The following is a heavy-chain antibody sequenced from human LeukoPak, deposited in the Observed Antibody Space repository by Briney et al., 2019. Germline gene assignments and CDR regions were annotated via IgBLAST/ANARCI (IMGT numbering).Heavy chain of an antibody. CDR3: AKVAKYYYGSETYYFFEQ. D-gene: IGHD3-10*01. Sequence: PSETLSLTCTVSGGSISSYYWSWIRQPPGKGLEWIGYIYYSGSTNYNPSLKSRVTISVDTSKNQFSLKLSSVTAADTAVYYCAKVAKYYYGSETYYFFEQWGQGTPVTASS. J-gene: IGHJ4*02. V-gene: IGHV4-59*12. CDR1: GGSISSYY. CDR2: IYYSGST.